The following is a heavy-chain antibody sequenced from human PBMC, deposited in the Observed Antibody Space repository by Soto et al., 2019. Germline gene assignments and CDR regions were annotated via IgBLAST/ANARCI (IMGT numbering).Heavy chain of an antibody. Sequence: SETLCLTCAVYGGSFSGYYWSWIRQPPGKGLEWIGEINHSGSTNYNPSLKSRVTISVDTSKNQFSLKLSSVTAADTAVYYCARGRIQLWLGVFDYWGQGTLVTVSS. J-gene: IGHJ4*02. D-gene: IGHD5-18*01. CDR1: GGSFSGYY. V-gene: IGHV4-34*01. CDR3: ARGRIQLWLGVFDY. CDR2: INHSGST.